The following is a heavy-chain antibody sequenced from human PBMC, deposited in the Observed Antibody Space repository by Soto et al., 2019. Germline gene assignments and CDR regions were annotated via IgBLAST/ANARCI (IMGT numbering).Heavy chain of an antibody. CDR1: GFTFSNAW. J-gene: IGHJ6*03. CDR3: TITEGVIVVVVAAPYYYYYYYMDV. D-gene: IGHD2-15*01. V-gene: IGHV3-15*01. CDR2: IKSKTDGGTT. Sequence: EVQLVESGGGLVKPGGSLRLSCAASGFTFSNAWMSWVRQAPGKGLEWVGRIKSKTDGGTTDYAAPVKGRFTISRDDSKNTLYLQMNSLKTEDTAVYYCTITEGVIVVVVAAPYYYYYYYMDVWGKGTTVTVSS.